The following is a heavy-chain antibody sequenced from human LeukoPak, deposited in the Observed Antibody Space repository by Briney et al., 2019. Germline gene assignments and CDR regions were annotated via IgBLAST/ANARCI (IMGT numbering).Heavy chain of an antibody. D-gene: IGHD6-19*01. CDR2: IIPIFGTA. J-gene: IGHJ5*02. CDR3: AREIAVAANWFDP. CDR1: GGTFSSYA. V-gene: IGHV1-69*13. Sequence: GASVKVSCKASGGTFSSYAISWVRQAPGQGLEWMGGIIPIFGTANYAQKFQGRVTITADESTSTAYMELSSLRSEDTAVYYCAREIAVAANWFDPWGQGTLVTVSS.